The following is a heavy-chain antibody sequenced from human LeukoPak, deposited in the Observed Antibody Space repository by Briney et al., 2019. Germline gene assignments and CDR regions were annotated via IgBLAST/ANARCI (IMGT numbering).Heavy chain of an antibody. V-gene: IGHV4-59*08. D-gene: IGHD3-10*01. CDR1: GGSISSYY. Sequence: SETPSLTCTVSGGSISSYYWSWVRQPLGKGLEWIGYIYYSGSTNYNPSLKSRVTISVDTSKNQFSLKLSSVTAADTAVYYCARHGGWFGELSYFDYWGQGTLVTVSS. J-gene: IGHJ4*02. CDR3: ARHGGWFGELSYFDY. CDR2: IYYSGST.